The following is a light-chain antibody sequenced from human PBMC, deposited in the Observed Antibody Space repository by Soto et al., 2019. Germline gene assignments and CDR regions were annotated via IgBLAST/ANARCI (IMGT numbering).Light chain of an antibody. Sequence: DIVMTQSPLSLPVTPGEPASISCRSSQSLLHSNGYNYLDWYLQKPGQSPQLLIYLGSYRASGVPDRFSGSGSGTDSTLKISRVEAEDVGAYYCMQALQTRTFGQGTKVDIK. CDR3: MQALQTRT. CDR1: QSLLHSNGYNY. V-gene: IGKV2-28*01. J-gene: IGKJ1*01. CDR2: LGS.